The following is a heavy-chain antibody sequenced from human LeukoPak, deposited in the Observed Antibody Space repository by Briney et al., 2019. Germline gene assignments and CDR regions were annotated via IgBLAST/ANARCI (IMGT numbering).Heavy chain of an antibody. CDR3: ARSPWIQLWLGAFDI. D-gene: IGHD5-18*01. CDR2: IYHSGST. CDR1: GGSFSGYY. Sequence: SETLSLTCAVYGGSFSGYYWSWIRQPPGKGLEWIGSIYHSGSTYYNPSLKSRVTISVDTSKNQFSLKLSSVTAADTAVYYCARSPWIQLWLGAFDIWGQGTMVTVSS. V-gene: IGHV4-34*01. J-gene: IGHJ3*02.